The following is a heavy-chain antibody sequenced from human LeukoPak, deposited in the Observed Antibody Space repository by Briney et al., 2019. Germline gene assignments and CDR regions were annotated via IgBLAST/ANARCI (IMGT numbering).Heavy chain of an antibody. D-gene: IGHD3-10*01. V-gene: IGHV3-74*01. CDR3: IRDYGAAGVTNAFDI. CDR1: GFTFDSYW. CDR2: INSDGSST. J-gene: IGHJ3*02. Sequence: GGSLRLSCAASGFTFDSYWIHWVRQAPGKGLVWVARINSDGSSTSYADSVNGRITISRDNANSTLYLQMNSLRAEDTAVHYCIRDYGAAGVTNAFDIWGQGTMVTVSS.